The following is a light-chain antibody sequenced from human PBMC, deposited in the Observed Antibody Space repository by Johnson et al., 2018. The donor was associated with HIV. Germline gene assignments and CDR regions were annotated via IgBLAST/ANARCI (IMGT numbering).Light chain of an antibody. Sequence: QSVLTQPPSVSAAPGQKVTISCSGSSSNIGNNYVSWYQQLPGTAPKLLIYDDNKRPSRIPDRFSGSKSGTSATLCLTGLQTGDEADFYCGAGDSSLSAYVFGSGTKVTVL. CDR3: GAGDSSLSAYV. CDR1: SSNIGNNY. J-gene: IGLJ1*01. V-gene: IGLV1-51*01. CDR2: DDN.